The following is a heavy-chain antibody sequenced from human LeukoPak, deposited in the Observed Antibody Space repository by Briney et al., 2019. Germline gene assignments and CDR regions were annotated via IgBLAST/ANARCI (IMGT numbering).Heavy chain of an antibody. D-gene: IGHD3-22*01. Sequence: ASVKVSCKASGYTFTGYYMRWVRQAPGQGLEWMGRINPNGGGTNYAQKFQGRVTMTRDTSISTAYMELSRLRSDDTAVYYCARELGSYYDSSGYEYFQHWGQGTLVTVSS. CDR1: GYTFTGYY. V-gene: IGHV1-2*06. J-gene: IGHJ1*01. CDR2: INPNGGGT. CDR3: ARELGSYYDSSGYEYFQH.